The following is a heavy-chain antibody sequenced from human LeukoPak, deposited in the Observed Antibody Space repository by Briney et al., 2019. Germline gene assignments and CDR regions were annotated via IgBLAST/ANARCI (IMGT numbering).Heavy chain of an antibody. CDR1: GYSFISYW. D-gene: IGHD5-18*01. CDR3: ARQSVANTVMVI. J-gene: IGHJ4*02. CDR2: IYPGDSDI. V-gene: IGHV5-51*01. Sequence: GESLKISCQGSGYSFISYWIAWVRQMPGKGLEWMGIIYPGDSDIRYSPSFQGQVTISVDKSISTAYLQWSSLKASDTAMYYCARQSVANTVMVIWGQGTLVTVSS.